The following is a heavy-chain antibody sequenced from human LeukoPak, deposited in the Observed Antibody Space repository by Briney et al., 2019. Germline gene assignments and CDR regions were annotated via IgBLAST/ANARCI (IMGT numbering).Heavy chain of an antibody. D-gene: IGHD6-6*01. J-gene: IGHJ6*03. CDR1: GFIFINYA. V-gene: IGHV3-21*06. CDR2: IGFSSTHI. Sequence: GGPLRLSCAASGFIFINYAMSGVGRAPGRGRDGVSSIGFSSTHIYYADSIQGRFTISRDNAENSLYLQMNSLRAEDTAVYYCARGHNSSSSGFYYYYMDVWGRGTTVTVSS. CDR3: ARGHNSSSSGFYYYYMDV.